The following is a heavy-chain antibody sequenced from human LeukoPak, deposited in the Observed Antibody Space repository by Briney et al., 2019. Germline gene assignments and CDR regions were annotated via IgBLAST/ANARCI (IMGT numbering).Heavy chain of an antibody. CDR2: ISIDGSNT. D-gene: IGHD4-17*01. J-gene: IGHJ4*02. V-gene: IGHV3-30-3*01. CDR1: GFTFSNFA. Sequence: PGGSLRLSCAASGFTFSNFAMHWVRQAPGKGLEWVAIISIDGSNTDYADFVKGRFTISRDNAKNSLYLQMNSLRAEDTAVYYCARDTPTVTLLFDYWGQGTLVTVSS. CDR3: ARDTPTVTLLFDY.